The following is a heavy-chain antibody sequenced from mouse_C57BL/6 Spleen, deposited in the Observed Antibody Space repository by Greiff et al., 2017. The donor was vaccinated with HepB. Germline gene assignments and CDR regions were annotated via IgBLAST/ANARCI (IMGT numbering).Heavy chain of an antibody. Sequence: QVHVKQSGPGLVQPSQSLSITCTVSGFSLTSYGVHWVRQSPGKGLEWLGVIWSGGSTDYNAAFISRLSISKDNSKSQVFFKMNSLQADDTAIYYCARTLDITTVVDAMDYWGQGTSVTVSS. CDR1: GFSLTSYG. D-gene: IGHD1-1*01. CDR3: ARTLDITTVVDAMDY. V-gene: IGHV2-2*01. CDR2: IWSGGST. J-gene: IGHJ4*01.